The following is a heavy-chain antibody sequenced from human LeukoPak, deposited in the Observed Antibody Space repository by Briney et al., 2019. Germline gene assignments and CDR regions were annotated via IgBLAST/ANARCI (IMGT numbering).Heavy chain of an antibody. CDR3: ARDGIVEATSDGWFDP. D-gene: IGHD1-26*01. CDR2: ISAYNGNT. CDR1: GYTFTSYG. J-gene: IGHJ5*02. V-gene: IGHV1-18*01. Sequence: GASVKVSCKASGYTFTSYGISWVRQAPGQGLEWMGWISAYNGNTNYAQKLQGRDTMTADTSTSTAYMELRSLRSDDTAVYYCARDGIVEATSDGWFDPWGQGTLVTVSS.